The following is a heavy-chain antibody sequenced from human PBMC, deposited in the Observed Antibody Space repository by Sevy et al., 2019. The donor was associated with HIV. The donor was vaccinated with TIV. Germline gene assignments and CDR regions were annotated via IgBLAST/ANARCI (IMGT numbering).Heavy chain of an antibody. CDR3: AAWTGTSDFDY. CDR2: IKSKTDAATR. CDR1: GFTFSEAW. J-gene: IGHJ4*02. D-gene: IGHD1-7*01. Sequence: GGSLRRSCAASGFTFSEAWMSWVRQAPGKGLEWVGRIKSKTDAATRDFAAPVRGRFSISRDDSANTVYLVMNNLKPEDTGVYYCAAWTGTSDFDYWGQGTLVTVSS. V-gene: IGHV3-15*01.